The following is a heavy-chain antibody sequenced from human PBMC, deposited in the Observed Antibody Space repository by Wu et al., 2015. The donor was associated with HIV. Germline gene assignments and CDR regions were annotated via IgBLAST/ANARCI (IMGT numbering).Heavy chain of an antibody. CDR1: GGSFSTYA. V-gene: IGHV1-69*14. D-gene: IGHD3-10*01. CDR2: VISFSAEK. Sequence: QVQLVQSGAEVKKPGSSVKVSCKASGGSFSTYAITWVRQVPGQGLEWMGGVISFSAEKTYARKFQGRVTITADISMSTAYMELSSLRPEDTAIYYCARDRGEIWFGDSRQLTGYYYGMDVWGQGTTGHRLL. J-gene: IGHJ6*02. CDR3: ARDRGEIWFGDSRQLTGYYYGMDV.